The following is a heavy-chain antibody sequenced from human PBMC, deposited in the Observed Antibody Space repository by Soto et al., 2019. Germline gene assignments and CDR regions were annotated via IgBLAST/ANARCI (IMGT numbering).Heavy chain of an antibody. Sequence: QVQLVQSGAEVKKPGASVKVSCKDSGYTFTSYDINWVRQAIGQGLEWMGWMNPNSGNTGYAQKFQGRVTMTRNTSRNTVYMELTSLTSEDTAVYYCARGRIGRNWFDPWGQGTLVTVSS. CDR3: ARGRIGRNWFDP. CDR1: GYTFTSYD. CDR2: MNPNSGNT. D-gene: IGHD2-21*01. V-gene: IGHV1-8*01. J-gene: IGHJ5*02.